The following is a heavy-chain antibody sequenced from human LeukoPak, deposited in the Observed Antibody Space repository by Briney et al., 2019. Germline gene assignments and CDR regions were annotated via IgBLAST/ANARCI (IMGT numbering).Heavy chain of an antibody. V-gene: IGHV3-23*01. CDR1: GFTFSNAW. CDR3: AKESQWLARPFDY. J-gene: IGHJ4*02. D-gene: IGHD6-19*01. CDR2: ISGSGGGT. Sequence: GGSLRLSCATSGFTFSNAWMSWVRQAPGKGLEWVSAISGSGGGTYYADSVKGRFTISRDNSKNTLYLQMNSLRAEDTAVYYCAKESQWLARPFDYWGQGTLVTVSS.